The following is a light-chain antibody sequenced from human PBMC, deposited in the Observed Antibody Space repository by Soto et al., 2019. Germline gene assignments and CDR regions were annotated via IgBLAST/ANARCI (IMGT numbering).Light chain of an antibody. CDR1: QSISDT. J-gene: IGKJ1*01. Sequence: EIVMTQSPATLSVSPGGRATLSCRASQSISDTLAWYQQKPGQAPRVLIYGASSRTTGIPDRFSGSGSGTDFTLTISRLKPEDFAVYYCQQYHNSPLTFGQGTKVDIK. CDR3: QQYHNSPLT. CDR2: GAS. V-gene: IGKV3D-15*01.